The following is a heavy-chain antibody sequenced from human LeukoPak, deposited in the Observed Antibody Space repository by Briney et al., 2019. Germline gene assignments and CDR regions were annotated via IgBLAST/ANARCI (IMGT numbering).Heavy chain of an antibody. Sequence: GASVKVSCKTSGYTFTDYTLTWVRQAPGQGLEWMGWISPYTGDTKYAESLQDRFTMTTDTSTNTAYLDLRGLTSDDTAIYYCARGGRNYLDYWGQGTLATVSS. V-gene: IGHV1-18*01. CDR2: ISPYTGDT. J-gene: IGHJ4*01. D-gene: IGHD3-16*01. CDR3: ARGGRNYLDY. CDR1: GYTFTDYT.